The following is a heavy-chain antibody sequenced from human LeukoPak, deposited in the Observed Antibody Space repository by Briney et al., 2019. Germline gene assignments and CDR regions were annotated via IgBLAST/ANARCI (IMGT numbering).Heavy chain of an antibody. J-gene: IGHJ4*02. CDR3: ARVHIVTGTYFDS. V-gene: IGHV4-4*07. CDR1: GGSMSGYS. D-gene: IGHD3-10*01. CDR2: IYSSYFT. Sequence: PSETLSLTCTVSGGSMSGYSWSWLRQPAGKELEWIGRIYSSYFTEYNLSLDGRVTMSIDTSKNQFSLMLDSVTAADTAVYYCARVHIVTGTYFDSWGQGALVTVSS.